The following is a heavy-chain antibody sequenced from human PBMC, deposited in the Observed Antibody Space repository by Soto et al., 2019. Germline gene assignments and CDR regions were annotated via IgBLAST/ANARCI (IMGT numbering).Heavy chain of an antibody. CDR3: AREYNS. CDR1: GGSISSYY. D-gene: IGHD1-20*01. J-gene: IGHJ5*02. V-gene: IGHV4-59*01. Sequence: SGTLSLTCTVSGGSISSYYWSWIRQTPGKGLEWIGYIYETGSTNYNPSLESRVTISVDTSKNQFSLKLTSVTAADTAVYYCAREYNSWGQGTLVTVSS. CDR2: IYETGST.